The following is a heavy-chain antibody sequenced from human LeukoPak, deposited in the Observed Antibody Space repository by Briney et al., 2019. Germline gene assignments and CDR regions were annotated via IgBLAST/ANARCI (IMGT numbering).Heavy chain of an antibody. CDR1: GFTFDDYA. J-gene: IGHJ4*02. V-gene: IGHV3-9*01. Sequence: QAGRSLRLSCAASGFTFDDYAMPWVRQAPGKGLEWVSGISWNSGSIGYADSVKGRFTISRDNAKNSLYLQMNSLRVEDTALYYCAKDSYCSGGSCYGGLDYWGQGTLVTVSS. CDR2: ISWNSGSI. D-gene: IGHD2-15*01. CDR3: AKDSYCSGGSCYGGLDY.